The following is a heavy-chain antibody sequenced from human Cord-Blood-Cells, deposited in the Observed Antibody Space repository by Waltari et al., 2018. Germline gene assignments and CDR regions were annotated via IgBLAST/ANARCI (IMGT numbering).Heavy chain of an antibody. Sequence: QVQLQQWGAGLLKPSETLSLTCAVYGGSFSGYYWSWIRQPPGKGLEWIGEINHSGSTNYNPSLKGRVTISVDTSKNQFSLKLSSVTTADTAVYYCARAGPETIGYCSSTSCYGDYFDYWGQGTLVTVSS. J-gene: IGHJ4*02. CDR2: INHSGST. CDR3: ARAGPETIGYCSSTSCYGDYFDY. D-gene: IGHD2-2*01. CDR1: GGSFSGYY. V-gene: IGHV4-34*01.